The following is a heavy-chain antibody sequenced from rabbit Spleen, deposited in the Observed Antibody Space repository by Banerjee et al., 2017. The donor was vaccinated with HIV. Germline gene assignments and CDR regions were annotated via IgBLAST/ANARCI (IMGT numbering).Heavy chain of an antibody. CDR2: INTSHGDT. V-gene: IGHV1S47*01. Sequence: QEQLEESGGGLVKPEGSLTLTCKASGFSFSYTAVMCWVRQAPGKGLEWIACINTSHGDTVYANWAKGRFTISKSTSLNTVTLQMTSLTAADTATYFCGRDLAGVIGWNFGWWGPGTLVTVS. CDR1: GFSFSYTA. D-gene: IGHD4-1*01. J-gene: IGHJ4*01. CDR3: GRDLAGVIGWNFGW.